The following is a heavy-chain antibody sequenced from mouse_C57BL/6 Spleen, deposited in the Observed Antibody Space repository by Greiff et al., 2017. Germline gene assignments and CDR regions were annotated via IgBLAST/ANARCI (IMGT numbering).Heavy chain of an antibody. CDR2: ISTLADSI. J-gene: IGHJ2*01. V-gene: IGHV5-15*04. Sequence: EVMLVESGGGLVQPGGSLKLSCAASGFTFSDYGMPWVRQAPKKGLEWVAFISTLADSIYYADTVTGRFTISRDNAKNTLYLEMSSLRSEDTAMYYCASHSYYARDEYLDYWGQGTTLTVSS. CDR1: GFTFSDYG. D-gene: IGHD2-12*01. CDR3: ASHSYYARDEYLDY.